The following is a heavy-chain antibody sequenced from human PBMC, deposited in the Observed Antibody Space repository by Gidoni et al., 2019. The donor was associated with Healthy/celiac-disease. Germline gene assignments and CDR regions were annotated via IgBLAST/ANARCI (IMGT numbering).Heavy chain of an antibody. CDR1: GFTFSSYA. CDR2: ISYDGSNK. Sequence: QVQLVESGGGVVQPGRSLRLSCAASGFTFSSYAMHWVRQAPGKGLEWVAVISYDGSNKYYADSVKGRFTISRDNSKNTLYLQMNSLRAEDTAVYYCARLMLDYYDSSGYRDYWGQGTLVTVSS. D-gene: IGHD3-22*01. J-gene: IGHJ4*02. CDR3: ARLMLDYYDSSGYRDY. V-gene: IGHV3-30-3*01.